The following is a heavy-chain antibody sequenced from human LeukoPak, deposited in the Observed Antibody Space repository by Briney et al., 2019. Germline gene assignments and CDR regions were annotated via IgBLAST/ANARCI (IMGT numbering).Heavy chain of an antibody. CDR1: GYTFTGYY. CDR2: INPNSGGT. V-gene: IGHV1-2*02. J-gene: IGHJ5*02. CDR3: ASSIVVVPAALDP. D-gene: IGHD2-2*01. Sequence: ASVKVSCKASGYTFTGYYMHWVRQARGQGLEWMGWINPNSGGTNYAQKFQGRVTMTRDTSISTAYMELSRLRSDDTAVYYCASSIVVVPAALDPWGQGTLVTVSS.